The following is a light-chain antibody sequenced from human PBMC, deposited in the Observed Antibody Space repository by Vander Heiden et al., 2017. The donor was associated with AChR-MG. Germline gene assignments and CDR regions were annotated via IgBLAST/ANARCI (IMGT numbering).Light chain of an antibody. CDR2: QDS. CDR1: KLGDKY. J-gene: IGLJ2*01. Sequence: SYELTRPPPVSVAPGQPARITCSGNKLGDKYACWYQQKPGQSPVLVIYQDSKRPAGLPERFSGSNSGNTATLTISGTQAMDEADYYCQAWDSSTVVFGGGTKLTVL. CDR3: QAWDSSTVV. V-gene: IGLV3-1*01.